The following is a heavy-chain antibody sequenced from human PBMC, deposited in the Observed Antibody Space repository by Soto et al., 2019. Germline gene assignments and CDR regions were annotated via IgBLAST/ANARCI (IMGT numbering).Heavy chain of an antibody. Sequence: QVPLVQSGAEVKKPGASVKVSCKASGYTFTSYGISWVRQAPGQGLEWMGWISAYNGNTNYAQKLQGRVTMTTDTSTSTAYMELRSLRSDDTAVYYCARDLGQQWFHPDNWFDPWGQGTLVTVSS. J-gene: IGHJ5*02. CDR2: ISAYNGNT. CDR1: GYTFTSYG. CDR3: ARDLGQQWFHPDNWFDP. D-gene: IGHD6-19*01. V-gene: IGHV1-18*04.